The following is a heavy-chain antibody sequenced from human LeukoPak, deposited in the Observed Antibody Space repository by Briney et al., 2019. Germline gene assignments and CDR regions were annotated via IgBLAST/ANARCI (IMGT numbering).Heavy chain of an antibody. J-gene: IGHJ4*02. CDR3: ARDGAVAVPHFDY. CDR1: GGTFSSYA. V-gene: IGHV1-69*04. Sequence: SVKVSCKASGGTFSSYAISWVRQAPGQGLKWMGRIIPIFGIANYAQKFQGRVTITADKSTSTAYMELSSLRSEDTAVYYCARDGAVAVPHFDYWGQGTLVTVSS. CDR2: IIPIFGIA. D-gene: IGHD6-19*01.